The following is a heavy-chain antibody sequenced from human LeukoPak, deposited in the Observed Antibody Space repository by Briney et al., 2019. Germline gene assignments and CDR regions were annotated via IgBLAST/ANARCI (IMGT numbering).Heavy chain of an antibody. V-gene: IGHV3-11*04. CDR1: GFTFSDYY. CDR2: ISSSGSTI. CDR3: ARADTAMVLYYYYMDA. D-gene: IGHD5-18*01. J-gene: IGHJ6*03. Sequence: GGSLRLSCAASGFTFSDYYMSWIRQAPGKGLEWVSYISSSGSTIYYADSVKGRFTISRDNAKNSLYLQMNSLRAEDTAVYYCARADTAMVLYYYYMDAWGKGTTVTVSS.